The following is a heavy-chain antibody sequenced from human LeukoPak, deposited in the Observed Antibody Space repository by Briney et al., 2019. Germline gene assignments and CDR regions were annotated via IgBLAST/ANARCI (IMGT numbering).Heavy chain of an antibody. CDR1: GFTFSNYA. CDR3: AKGGYSYGHDY. J-gene: IGHJ4*02. CDR2: ISGSDGTT. D-gene: IGHD5-18*01. Sequence: GGSLRLSCAASGFTFSNYAVTWVRQTPGKGLEWVSTISGSDGTTYYADSVKGRFTISRDNSKNTLYLQMNSLRAEDTAVYYCAKGGYSYGHDYWGQGTLVTVSS. V-gene: IGHV3-23*01.